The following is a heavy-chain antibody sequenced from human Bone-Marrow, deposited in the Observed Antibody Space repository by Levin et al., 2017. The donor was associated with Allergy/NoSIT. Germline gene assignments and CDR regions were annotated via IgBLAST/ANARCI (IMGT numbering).Heavy chain of an antibody. CDR1: GYTFTGYY. CDR2: INPNSGGT. Sequence: ASVKVSCKASGYTFTGYYMHWVRQAPGQGLEWMGWINPNSGGTNYAQKFQGRVTMTRDTSISTAYMELSRLRSDDTAVYYCSRESPQNSTVYYYDSSGYKMGGKPVKTYYYDGMDVWGQGTTVTVSS. V-gene: IGHV1-2*02. D-gene: IGHD3-22*01. CDR3: SRESPQNSTVYYYDSSGYKMGGKPVKTYYYDGMDV. J-gene: IGHJ6*02.